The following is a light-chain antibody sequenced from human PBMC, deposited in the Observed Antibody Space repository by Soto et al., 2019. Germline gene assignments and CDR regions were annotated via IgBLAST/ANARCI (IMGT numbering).Light chain of an antibody. CDR1: RRDIGAYNF. CDR3: TSWTTSTTMI. Sequence: QSALIQPASVSGSPGQPITISCTGTRRDIGAYNFVSWYQQHPGEVPKLILYDVNVRPSGVSNRFSGSKSGNTASLTISGLQAEDEADYYCTSWTTSTTMIFGGGTKVTVL. J-gene: IGLJ2*01. V-gene: IGLV2-14*03. CDR2: DVN.